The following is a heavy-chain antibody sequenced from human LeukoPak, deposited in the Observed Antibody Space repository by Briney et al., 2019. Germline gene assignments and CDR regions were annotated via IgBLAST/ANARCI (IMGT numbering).Heavy chain of an antibody. V-gene: IGHV3-66*01. D-gene: IGHD6-19*01. CDR2: IYSGGTT. J-gene: IGHJ4*02. Sequence: PGGSLRLSCAASGFTVSSNYMSWVRQAPGKGLEWVSVIYSGGTTYYADSVKGRFTISRDNSKNTLYLQMNSLRVEDTAKYYCAKSRGIYDPSGWRTFDCWGQGTLVTVSP. CDR3: AKSRGIYDPSGWRTFDC. CDR1: GFTVSSNY.